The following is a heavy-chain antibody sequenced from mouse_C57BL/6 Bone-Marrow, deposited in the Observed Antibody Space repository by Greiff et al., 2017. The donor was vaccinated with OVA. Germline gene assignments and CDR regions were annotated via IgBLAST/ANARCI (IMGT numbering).Heavy chain of an antibody. CDR1: GFSFNTYA. CDR2: IRSKSNNYAT. J-gene: IGHJ2*01. CDR3: VRGANYYGSSPFDY. V-gene: IGHV10-1*01. Sequence: EVQLVESGGGLVQPKGSLKLSCAASGFSFNTYAMTWVRQAPGKGLEWVARIRSKSNNYATYYADSVKDRFTISRDDSESMLYLQMNNLKTEDTAMYYCVRGANYYGSSPFDYWGQGTTLTVSS. D-gene: IGHD1-1*01.